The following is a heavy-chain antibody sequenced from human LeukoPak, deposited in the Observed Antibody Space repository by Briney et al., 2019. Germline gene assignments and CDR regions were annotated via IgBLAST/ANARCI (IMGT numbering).Heavy chain of an antibody. Sequence: GGSLRLSCAASGFTFNNYAMSWVRQAPGKGLEWVSSISGNGGTTEYADSVKGRFTISRDNAKNSLYLQMNSLRAEDTAVYYCARLGPTSPHFDYWGQGTLVTVSS. V-gene: IGHV3-23*01. CDR2: ISGNGGTT. CDR1: GFTFNNYA. J-gene: IGHJ4*02. CDR3: ARLGPTSPHFDY. D-gene: IGHD7-27*01.